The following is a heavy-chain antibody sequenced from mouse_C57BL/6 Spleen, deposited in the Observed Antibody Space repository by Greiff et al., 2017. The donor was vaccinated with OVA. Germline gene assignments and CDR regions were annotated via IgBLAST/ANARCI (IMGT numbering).Heavy chain of an antibody. CDR1: GYTFTSYW. D-gene: IGHD1-1*01. V-gene: IGHV1-59*01. CDR2: IDPSDSYT. CDR3: ARGSSSYGY. Sequence: VQLQQSGAELVRPGTSVKLSCKASGYTFTSYWMHWVKQRPGQGLEWIGVIDPSDSYTNYNQKFKGKATLTVDTSSSTAYMQLSSLTSEDSAVYYCARGSSSYGYWGQGTTLTVSS. J-gene: IGHJ2*01.